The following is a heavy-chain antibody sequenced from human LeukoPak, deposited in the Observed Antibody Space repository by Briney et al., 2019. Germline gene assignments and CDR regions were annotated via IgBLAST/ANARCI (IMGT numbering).Heavy chain of an antibody. J-gene: IGHJ6*02. D-gene: IGHD6-13*01. CDR3: ARGPPTSSSWYGRYYYYGMDV. CDR2: IYYSGST. CDR1: GGSISSYY. Sequence: SETLSLTCTVSGGSISSYYWRWIRQPPGKGLEWIGYIYYSGSTNYNPSLKSRVTISVDTSKNQFSLKLSSVTAADTAVYYCARGPPTSSSWYGRYYYYGMDVWGQGTTVTVSS. V-gene: IGHV4-59*01.